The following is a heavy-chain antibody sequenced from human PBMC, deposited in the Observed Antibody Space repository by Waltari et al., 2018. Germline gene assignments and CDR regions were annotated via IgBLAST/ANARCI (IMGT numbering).Heavy chain of an antibody. J-gene: IGHJ3*02. CDR1: GYTFTGYY. CDR2: IHPISGGT. V-gene: IGHV1-2*02. D-gene: IGHD2-2*01. Sequence: QLVQSGAEVKTPGASVKVSCEASGYTFTGYYIHWVRQAPGQGLEWMGWIHPISGGTNYAQKFQGRVTMTRDTSITTAYMEVSSLRSDDTAVYYCARDPLRTAPIDDALDIWGQGTMVTVSS. CDR3: ARDPLRTAPIDDALDI.